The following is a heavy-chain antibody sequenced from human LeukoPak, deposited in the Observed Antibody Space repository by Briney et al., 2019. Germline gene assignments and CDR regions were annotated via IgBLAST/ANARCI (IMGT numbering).Heavy chain of an antibody. Sequence: KPSETLSLTCTVSGGSINSYYWSWIRQPAGKGLEWIGRIYTSGSTNYNPSLKSRVTMSVDTSKNQFSLKLSSVTAADTAVYYCARAGSIWSGYYRFDPWGQGTLVTASS. CDR3: ARAGSIWSGYYRFDP. V-gene: IGHV4-4*07. D-gene: IGHD3-3*01. CDR2: IYTSGST. J-gene: IGHJ5*02. CDR1: GGSINSYY.